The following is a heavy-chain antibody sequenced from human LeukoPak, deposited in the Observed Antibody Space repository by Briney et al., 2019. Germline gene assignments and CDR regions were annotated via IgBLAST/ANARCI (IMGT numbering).Heavy chain of an antibody. CDR3: AKGVRSGTYYNCFDL. D-gene: IGHD1-26*01. CDR1: GFTVDDYA. Sequence: PGGSLRLSCVASGFTVDDYALHWVRQAPGKGLEWISVISGDGDNTHYADSVKGRFTISRDNSKNSLYLQMSSLRADDTALYYCAKGVRSGTYYNCFDLWGQGTLVTVSS. J-gene: IGHJ5*02. CDR2: ISGDGDNT. V-gene: IGHV3-43*02.